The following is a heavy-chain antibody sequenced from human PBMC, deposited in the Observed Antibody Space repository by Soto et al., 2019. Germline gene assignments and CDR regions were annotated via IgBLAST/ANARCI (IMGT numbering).Heavy chain of an antibody. CDR2: VHHSWTS. J-gene: IGHJ4*02. Sequence: QVQLQQSGPGLVKPSGTLSLTCAVSGGTVNSPICWNWVRQPPEKGLEWIGEVHHSWTSSYSPSLKTRLTLSVDKSNIEVTMNLRSLTAADTAIYSCGRANTSGSPIDSWGQGILVTVSS. CDR3: GRANTSGSPIDS. D-gene: IGHD6-19*01. V-gene: IGHV4-4*02. CDR1: GGTVNSPIC.